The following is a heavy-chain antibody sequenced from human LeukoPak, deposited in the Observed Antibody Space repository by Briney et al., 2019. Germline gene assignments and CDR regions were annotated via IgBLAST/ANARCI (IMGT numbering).Heavy chain of an antibody. J-gene: IGHJ4*02. Sequence: GGCLRLSCAGSGFTFSSYAMNWVRQAPGKGLEWVSAISGSGGSTYYADSVKGRFTISRDNSKNTLYLQMNSLRAEDTAVYYCAKPTEPMIVVVISYWGQGTLVTVSS. CDR3: AKPTEPMIVVVISY. CDR2: ISGSGGST. D-gene: IGHD3-22*01. V-gene: IGHV3-23*01. CDR1: GFTFSSYA.